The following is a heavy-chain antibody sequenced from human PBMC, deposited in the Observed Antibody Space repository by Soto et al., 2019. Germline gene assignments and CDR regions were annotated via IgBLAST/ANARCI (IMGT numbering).Heavy chain of an antibody. CDR3: VKVLARGVGVPRFYFDS. Sequence: PGGSLRLSXAASGFTFSNSWMHWVRQVSGKGLEWVSRINADGTSTSYADSVKGRFTISRDNAKNTLYLHVNSLRAEDTAVYYCVKVLARGVGVPRFYFDSWGQGALVTVS. V-gene: IGHV3-74*01. D-gene: IGHD2-2*01. CDR1: GFTFSNSW. J-gene: IGHJ4*02. CDR2: INADGTST.